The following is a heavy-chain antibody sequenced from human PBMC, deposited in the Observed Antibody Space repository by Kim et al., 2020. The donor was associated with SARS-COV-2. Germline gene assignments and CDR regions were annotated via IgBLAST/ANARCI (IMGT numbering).Heavy chain of an antibody. CDR2: IYYSGST. V-gene: IGHV4-39*01. Sequence: SETLSLICTVSGGSISSSSYYWGWIRQPPGKGLEWIGSIYYSGSTYYNPSLKSRVTISVDTSKNQFSLKLSSVTAADTAVYYCARPGTTYYYDSGGFDAFDIWGQGTMVTVSS. CDR1: GGSISSSSYY. D-gene: IGHD3-22*01. J-gene: IGHJ3*02. CDR3: ARPGTTYYYDSGGFDAFDI.